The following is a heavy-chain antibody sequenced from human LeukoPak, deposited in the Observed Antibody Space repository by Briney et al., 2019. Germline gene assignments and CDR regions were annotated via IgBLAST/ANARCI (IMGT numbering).Heavy chain of an antibody. D-gene: IGHD3-22*01. V-gene: IGHV1-2*02. J-gene: IGHJ4*02. CDR3: ARDYYDSSGYYYPKDY. Sequence: VSVNVSFKASGYTFTGYYMHWVRQAPGQGLEWMGWINPNSGGTNYAQKFQGRVTMTRDTSISTAYMELSRLRSDDTAVYYCARDYYDSSGYYYPKDYWGQGTLVTVSS. CDR2: INPNSGGT. CDR1: GYTFTGYY.